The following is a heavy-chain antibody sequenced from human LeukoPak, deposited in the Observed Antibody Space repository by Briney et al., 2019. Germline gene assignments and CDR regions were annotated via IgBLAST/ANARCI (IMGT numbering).Heavy chain of an antibody. CDR1: GSTFTSYD. Sequence: ASVKVSCKASGSTFTSYDINWVRQATGQGLEWMGWMNPNSGNTGYAQKFQGRVTMTRDMSTSTDYMELSSLRSEDTAVYYCARDNSVEDTAWWFDPWGQGTLVTVSS. V-gene: IGHV1-8*01. CDR2: MNPNSGNT. D-gene: IGHD4-23*01. CDR3: ARDNSVEDTAWWFDP. J-gene: IGHJ5*02.